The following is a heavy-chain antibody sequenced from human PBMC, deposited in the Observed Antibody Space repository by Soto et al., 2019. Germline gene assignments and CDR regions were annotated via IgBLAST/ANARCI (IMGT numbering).Heavy chain of an antibody. D-gene: IGHD5-12*01. CDR2: INPTVHTT. J-gene: IGHJ4*02. V-gene: IGHV1-46*01. Sequence: QVQLVQSGAEVKKPGTSVKVSCKASGYTFTTYFIHWVRQAPGQGLEWMGIINPTVHTTSYAQKFQGRVTMTSDTSTSTVYMELSSLRSEDTAVYYCARDVSGYNRDYWGQGTLVTVSS. CDR1: GYTFTTYF. CDR3: ARDVSGYNRDY.